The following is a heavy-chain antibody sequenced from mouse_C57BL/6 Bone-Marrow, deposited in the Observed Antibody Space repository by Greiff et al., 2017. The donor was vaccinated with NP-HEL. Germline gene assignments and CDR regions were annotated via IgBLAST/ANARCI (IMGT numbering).Heavy chain of an antibody. CDR3: ARPGNYGSSYRYYYAMDY. J-gene: IGHJ4*01. V-gene: IGHV5-17*01. CDR2: ISSGSSTI. D-gene: IGHD1-1*01. Sequence: EVMLVESGGGLVKPGGSLKLSCAASGFTFSDYGMHWVRQAPEKGLEWVAYISSGSSTIYYADTVKGRFTISRDNAKNTLFLQMTSLRSEDTAMYYCARPGNYGSSYRYYYAMDYWGQGTSVTVSS. CDR1: GFTFSDYG.